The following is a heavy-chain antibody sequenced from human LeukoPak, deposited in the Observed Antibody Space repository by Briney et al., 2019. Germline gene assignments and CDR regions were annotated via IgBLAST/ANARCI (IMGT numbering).Heavy chain of an antibody. D-gene: IGHD3-10*01. CDR2: TSFDGGNT. CDR3: AKDSSPGSSYYFHGMDV. J-gene: IGHJ6*02. Sequence: GGSLRLSCAASGFMFRAYGMHWVRQAPGKGLEWLAVTSFDGGNTYYAASVKGRFTISRDNSNNTLDLQMNSLRAEDTAVYYCAKDSSPGSSYYFHGMDVWGQGTTVIVSS. V-gene: IGHV3-30*18. CDR1: GFMFRAYG.